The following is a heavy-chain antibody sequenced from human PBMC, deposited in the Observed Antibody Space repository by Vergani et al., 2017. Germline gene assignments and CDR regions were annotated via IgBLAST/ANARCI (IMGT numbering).Heavy chain of an antibody. Sequence: QLQLQESGPGLVKPSETLSLTCTVSGGSISSSSYYWGWIHQPPGKGLEWIGSIYYSGSTYYNPARKSRVTISVDTSKNPFSLKLSSVTAADTAVYYCLSSGWLDDACDIWGQGTMVTVSS. CDR1: GGSISSSSYY. J-gene: IGHJ3*02. CDR3: LSSGWLDDACDI. CDR2: IYYSGST. D-gene: IGHD6-19*01. V-gene: IGHV4-39*01.